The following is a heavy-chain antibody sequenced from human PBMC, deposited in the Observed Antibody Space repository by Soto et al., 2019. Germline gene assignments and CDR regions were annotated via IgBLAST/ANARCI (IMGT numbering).Heavy chain of an antibody. D-gene: IGHD3-3*01. CDR3: EASYPNTSFAVVSSRGLDV. J-gene: IGHJ6*02. CDR2: IYYTGST. Sequence: PSETLSLTCIVSGGSISSNYWSWIRQPPGKGLEWIGYIYYTGSTNFNPSLKNRVIISVDTSKNQFSLKLSSVTAADTAVYYCEASYPNTSFAVVSSRGLDVWGQGTTVTVSS. CDR1: GGSISSNY. V-gene: IGHV4-59*01.